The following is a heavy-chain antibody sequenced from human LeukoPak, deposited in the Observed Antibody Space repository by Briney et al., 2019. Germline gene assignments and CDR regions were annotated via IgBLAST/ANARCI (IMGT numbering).Heavy chain of an antibody. V-gene: IGHV3-23*01. J-gene: IGHJ4*02. D-gene: IGHD1-26*01. Sequence: GGSLRLSCAASGLTFSSYALSWVRQAAGKGLGWVSTISATGAYYADSVKGRFTISRDNSKNTLYVQMDSLRAEDTAVYYCATYLVAGGARTFDYWGQGTLVTVSS. CDR1: GLTFSSYA. CDR2: ISATGA. CDR3: ATYLVAGGARTFDY.